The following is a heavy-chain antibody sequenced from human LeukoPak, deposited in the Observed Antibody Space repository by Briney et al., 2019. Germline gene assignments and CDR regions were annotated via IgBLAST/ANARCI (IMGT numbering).Heavy chain of an antibody. CDR2: IYYSENT. CDR1: GDSVSSSSYY. CDR3: ARAGGTHDFQIHYGMDV. V-gene: IGHV4-61*01. J-gene: IGHJ6*02. Sequence: PSETLSLTCTVSGDSVSSSSYYWSWIRQPPGKGLEWIGYIYYSENTNYNPSLKSRITISVDTSKNQFSLKLSSVTAADTAVYYCARAGGTHDFQIHYGMDVWGQGTTVTVSS. D-gene: IGHD3-3*01.